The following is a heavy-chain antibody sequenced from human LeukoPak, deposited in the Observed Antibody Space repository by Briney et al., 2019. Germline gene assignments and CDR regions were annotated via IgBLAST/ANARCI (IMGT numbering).Heavy chain of an antibody. V-gene: IGHV3-49*03. CDR3: TRDPSHYYDSSGYYYN. D-gene: IGHD3-22*01. CDR1: GFTFGDYG. J-gene: IGHJ4*02. Sequence: PGRSLRLSCSASGFTFGDYGMSWFRQAPGKGLEWVGFTRSKAYGVTTEYAASVKGRFTISRDDSKSIAYLQMNSLKSEDTAVYYCTRDPSHYYDSSGYYYNWGQGTLVTVSS. CDR2: TRSKAYGVTT.